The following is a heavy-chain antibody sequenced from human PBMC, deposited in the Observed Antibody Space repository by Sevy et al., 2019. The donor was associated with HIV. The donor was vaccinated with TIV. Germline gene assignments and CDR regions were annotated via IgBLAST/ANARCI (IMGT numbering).Heavy chain of an antibody. J-gene: IGHJ4*02. CDR3: ARDLEFYDYGAYGPSFMPDY. CDR2: IWFDGSNT. V-gene: IGHV3-33*01. Sequence: GGSLRLSCAASGFTFSGYGMHWVRQAPGKGLEWVAVIWFDGSNTYYADSVKGRFTISRDIAENTLHLQMNSLRAEDTAVYYCARDLEFYDYGAYGPSFMPDYWGQGTLVTVSS. CDR1: GFTFSGYG. D-gene: IGHD3-16*01.